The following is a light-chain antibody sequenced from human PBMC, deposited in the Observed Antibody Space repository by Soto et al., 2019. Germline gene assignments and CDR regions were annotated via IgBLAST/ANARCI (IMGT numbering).Light chain of an antibody. CDR1: ISDVGGYNY. Sequence: QSALTQPAFVSGSPGQSITISCTGTISDVGGYNYVSWYQQHPGKAPKLMIFDVSNRPSGVSNRFSGSKSGYTASLTISGLQAEDEADYYCSSYTSSSTYVFGTGTKLTVL. J-gene: IGLJ1*01. CDR3: SSYTSSSTYV. CDR2: DVS. V-gene: IGLV2-14*03.